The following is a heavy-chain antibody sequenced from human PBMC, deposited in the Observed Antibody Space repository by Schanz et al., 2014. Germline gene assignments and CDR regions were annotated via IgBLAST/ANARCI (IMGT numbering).Heavy chain of an antibody. V-gene: IGHV1-2*02. J-gene: IGHJ6*02. CDR1: EYTFTAYY. D-gene: IGHD3-3*01. CDR3: ASDFWSGYSHYYYGLDV. CDR2: INPDSGGT. Sequence: QVQLVQSGAEVKKPGASVKVSCKASEYTFTAYYMHWVRQAPGQGLEWMGWINPDSGGTNYAQKFQGRVTMTRDMSINTAYMELSRLRSDDSAVYYCASDFWSGYSHYYYGLDVWGQGTTVTVSS.